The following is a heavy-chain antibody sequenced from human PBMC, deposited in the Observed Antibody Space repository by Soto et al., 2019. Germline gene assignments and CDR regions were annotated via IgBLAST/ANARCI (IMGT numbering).Heavy chain of an antibody. V-gene: IGHV3-23*01. D-gene: IGHD2-2*01. CDR1: GFAFSSYA. CDR2: ISGSGGST. Sequence: EVQLLESGGGLVQPGGSLSLSCAASGFAFSSYAMSWVRQAPGTGLEWVSAISGSGGSTYYADSVKGRFTISRDNSKNTLYLPMNSLRSEDTALYYCAKSQGSSTSVAKSPRYYGMAVWGQGTTVTVSS. CDR3: AKSQGSSTSVAKSPRYYGMAV. J-gene: IGHJ6*02.